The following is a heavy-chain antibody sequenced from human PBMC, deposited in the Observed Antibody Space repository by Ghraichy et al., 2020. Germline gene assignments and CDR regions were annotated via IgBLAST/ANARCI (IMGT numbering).Heavy chain of an antibody. CDR1: GFTFSKYG. CDR3: AKEAGCTDAACYNKAFDL. J-gene: IGHJ3*01. Sequence: GGSLRLSCAASGFTFSKYGMHWVRQAPGKGLEWVAFIQYDGFREVYAGSILGRFTISRDNSQNTLYLQMNSLRADDTAVYQCAKEAGCTDAACYNKAFDLWGQGTVVTASS. CDR2: IQYDGFRE. D-gene: IGHD2-8*01. V-gene: IGHV3-30*02.